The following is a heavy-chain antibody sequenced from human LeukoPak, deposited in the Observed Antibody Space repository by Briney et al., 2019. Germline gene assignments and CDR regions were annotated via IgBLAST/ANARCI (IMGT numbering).Heavy chain of an antibody. CDR3: ARHFIASQSTFDY. Sequence: SETLSLTCTVSGDSISHYYWSWIRQSPEKGLEWIGYIFYTGTTNYNPSLKSRVTISVDTSKNQFSLRLTSVTAADTARYYCARHFIASQSTFDYWGQGTLVTVSS. J-gene: IGHJ4*02. CDR1: GDSISHYY. V-gene: IGHV4-59*08. CDR2: IFYTGTT.